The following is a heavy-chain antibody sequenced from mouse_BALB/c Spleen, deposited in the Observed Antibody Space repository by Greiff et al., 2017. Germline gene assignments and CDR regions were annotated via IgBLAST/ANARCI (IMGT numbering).Heavy chain of an antibody. CDR2: ISSGSSTI. Sequence: EVKLMESGGGLVQPGGSRKLSCAASGFTFSSFGMHWVRQAPEKGLEWVAYISSGSSTIYYADTVKGRFTISRDNPKNTLFLQMTSLRSEDTAMYYCARGGILTTVVEAMDYWGQGTSVTVSS. D-gene: IGHD1-1*01. J-gene: IGHJ4*01. CDR3: ARGGILTTVVEAMDY. V-gene: IGHV5-17*02. CDR1: GFTFSSFG.